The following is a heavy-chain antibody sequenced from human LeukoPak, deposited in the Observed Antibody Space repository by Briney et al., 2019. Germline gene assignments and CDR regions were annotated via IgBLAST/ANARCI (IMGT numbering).Heavy chain of an antibody. Sequence: SETLSLTCTVSGGSISIYYWSWIRQPPGKGLEWIGYIYYSGSTNYNPSLKGRVAISVDTSKNQFSLKVSSVTAADTAVYYCARGQWLPVFDFWGQGTLVTVSS. CDR1: GGSISIYY. J-gene: IGHJ4*02. D-gene: IGHD3-22*01. V-gene: IGHV4-59*01. CDR3: ARGQWLPVFDF. CDR2: IYYSGST.